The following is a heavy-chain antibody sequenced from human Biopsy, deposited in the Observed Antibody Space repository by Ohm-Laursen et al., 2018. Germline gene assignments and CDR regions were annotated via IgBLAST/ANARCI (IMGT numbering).Heavy chain of an antibody. CDR2: ISYSGST. D-gene: IGHD1-14*01. Sequence: SDTLSLTCTVSGGSISGSSWSWIRQAPGRGLEWVGYISYSGSTSNNPSLKSRITISVDTPKNQISLEVTSVTAADTAVYYCARDRDRRGWFDPWGQGTLVTVSS. J-gene: IGHJ5*02. CDR1: GGSISGSS. V-gene: IGHV4-59*12. CDR3: ARDRDRRGWFDP.